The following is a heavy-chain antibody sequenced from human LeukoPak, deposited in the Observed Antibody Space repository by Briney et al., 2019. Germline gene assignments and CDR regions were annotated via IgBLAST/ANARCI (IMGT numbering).Heavy chain of an antibody. J-gene: IGHJ4*02. V-gene: IGHV1-2*02. Sequence: ASVKVSCKASGYTFTDYYIHWVRQAPGQGLEWMAWMNPKRGDTSYAQKFQGRVTMTRDTSISTAYMELSRLRFDDTAVYYCARAQRSYCSGGTCYLHDYWGQGTLVTVSS. CDR3: ARAQRSYCSGGTCYLHDY. CDR1: GYTFTDYY. D-gene: IGHD2-15*01. CDR2: MNPKRGDT.